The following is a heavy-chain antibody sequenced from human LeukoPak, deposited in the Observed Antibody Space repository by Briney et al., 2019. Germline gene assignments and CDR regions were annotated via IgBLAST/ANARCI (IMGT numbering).Heavy chain of an antibody. Sequence: ASVKVSCKASGFTFTGYYTHWMRQAPGQGLEWMGWMNPNSGDTLYAPKFQGGVTMTRDTSLSTAYMELHRLTSDDSAIYYCARWDSDYYYYYSLDVWGQGTAVTVSS. D-gene: IGHD1-26*01. V-gene: IGHV1-2*02. CDR3: ARWDSDYYYYYSLDV. CDR2: MNPNSGDT. CDR1: GFTFTGYY. J-gene: IGHJ6*02.